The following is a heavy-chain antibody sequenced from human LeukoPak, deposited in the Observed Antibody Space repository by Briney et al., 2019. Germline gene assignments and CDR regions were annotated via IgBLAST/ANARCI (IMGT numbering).Heavy chain of an antibody. Sequence: SETLSLTCAVYGGSFSGYYWSWIRQPPGKGLEWIGEINHSGSTNYNPSLKSRVTISVDTSKNQFSLKLSSVTAADTAVYYCARGGNWGHDAFDIWGQGTMVTVFS. D-gene: IGHD7-27*01. J-gene: IGHJ3*02. CDR2: INHSGST. CDR1: GGSFSGYY. CDR3: ARGGNWGHDAFDI. V-gene: IGHV4-34*01.